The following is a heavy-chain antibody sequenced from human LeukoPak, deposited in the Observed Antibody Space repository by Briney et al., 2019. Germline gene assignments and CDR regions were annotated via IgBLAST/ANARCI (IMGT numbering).Heavy chain of an antibody. Sequence: SETLPLTCTVSGGSISGYYWSWFRQPPGKGLEWFGWIHSRGDTEDNPSLKSRVTMSLDTSKNQISLKLYSVTAADTAVYYCVREGYDSSGYYLDSWGQGTLVTVSS. J-gene: IGHJ4*02. D-gene: IGHD3-22*01. CDR3: VREGYDSSGYYLDS. CDR1: GGSISGYY. CDR2: IHSRGDT. V-gene: IGHV4-59*01.